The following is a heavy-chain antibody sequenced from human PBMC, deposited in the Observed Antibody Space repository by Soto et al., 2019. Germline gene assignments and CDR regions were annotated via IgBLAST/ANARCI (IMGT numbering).Heavy chain of an antibody. V-gene: IGHV1-8*02. Sequence: QVQLVQSGAEVKKPGASVKISCKASGYTFSSYDINWVRQATGQGLEWMGWMNPNSGNTGYTQKFQVRITMSRNTCITTAYMELSSLRSEDTAVYYCARGSYYYYNMDVWGKGTTVTVSS. J-gene: IGHJ6*03. CDR2: MNPNSGNT. CDR3: ARGSYYYYNMDV. CDR1: GYTFSSYD.